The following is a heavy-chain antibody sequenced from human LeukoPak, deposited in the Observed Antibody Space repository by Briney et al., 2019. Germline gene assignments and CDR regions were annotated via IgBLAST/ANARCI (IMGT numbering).Heavy chain of an antibody. J-gene: IGHJ6*03. CDR1: GFTFSSYA. Sequence: AGGSLRLSCAASGFTFSSYAMHWVRQAPGKGLEWVAVISYDGSNKYYADSVKGRFTISRDNSKNTLYLQMNSLRAEDTAVYYCAREEIGYYYDSSGYMDVWGKGTTVTVSS. CDR2: ISYDGSNK. V-gene: IGHV3-30*04. CDR3: AREEIGYYYDSSGYMDV. D-gene: IGHD3-22*01.